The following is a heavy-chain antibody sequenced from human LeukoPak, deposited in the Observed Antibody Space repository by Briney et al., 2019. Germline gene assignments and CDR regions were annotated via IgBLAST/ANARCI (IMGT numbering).Heavy chain of an antibody. Sequence: GGSLRLSCAASGFTFSNAWMSWGRQAPGKGLEWVGRIKSKTDGGTTDYAAPVKGRFTISRDDSKNTLYLQMNSLKTEDTAVYYCTERRYCSGGSCYSLTGDYWGQGTLVTVSS. V-gene: IGHV3-15*01. CDR1: GFTFSNAW. J-gene: IGHJ4*02. D-gene: IGHD2-15*01. CDR3: TERRYCSGGSCYSLTGDY. CDR2: IKSKTDGGTT.